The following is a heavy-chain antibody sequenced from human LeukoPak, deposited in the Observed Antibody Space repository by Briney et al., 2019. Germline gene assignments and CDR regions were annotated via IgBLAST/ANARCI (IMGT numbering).Heavy chain of an antibody. Sequence: GRSLRLSCTASGFTFSNYGMHWVRQAPGRGLESVAVISHDGDNRYYAGSAKGQFTISRDNSKNTLYLQTDSLRAGDTALYYCARDGGGGYNQIDSWGQGTLVTVSS. CDR3: ARDGGGGYNQIDS. CDR1: GFTFSNYG. J-gene: IGHJ4*02. CDR2: ISHDGDNR. V-gene: IGHV3-30*04. D-gene: IGHD5-24*01.